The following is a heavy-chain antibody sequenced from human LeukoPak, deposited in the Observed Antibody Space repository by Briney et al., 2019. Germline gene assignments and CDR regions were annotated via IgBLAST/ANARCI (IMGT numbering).Heavy chain of an antibody. D-gene: IGHD2-15*01. CDR2: ISSSGSTI. J-gene: IGHJ4*02. CDR3: AGDLGRLSGGYCSGGSCYGALGY. CDR1: GFTFSSYE. Sequence: GGSLRLSCAASGFTFSSYEMNWVRQAPGKGLEWVSYISSSGSTIYYADSVKGRFTISRDNAKNSLYLQMNSLRAEDTAVYYCAGDLGRLSGGYCSGGSCYGALGYWGQGTLVTVSS. V-gene: IGHV3-48*03.